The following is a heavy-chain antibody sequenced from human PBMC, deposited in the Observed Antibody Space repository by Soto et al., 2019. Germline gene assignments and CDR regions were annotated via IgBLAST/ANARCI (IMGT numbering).Heavy chain of an antibody. CDR3: VRDVSVSSGSFGGY. D-gene: IGHD3-10*01. CDR2: ISTYTGNT. CDR1: GYTFNTYG. J-gene: IGHJ4*02. V-gene: IGHV1-18*01. Sequence: QVQLVQSGPELKKPGAAVRVSCKASGYTFNTYGLSWVRQAPGLGLEWMGWISTYTGNTDYPQRFQARVTMDTDTSTSTAYLDLTSLTSEDTAVYYCVRDVSVSSGSFGGYWGQGTLVTVSS.